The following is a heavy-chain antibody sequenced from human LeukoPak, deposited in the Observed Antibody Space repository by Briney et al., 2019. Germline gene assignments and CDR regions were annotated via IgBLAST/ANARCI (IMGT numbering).Heavy chain of an antibody. V-gene: IGHV3-48*02. D-gene: IGHD3-22*01. CDR2: ISSSSSTI. CDR3: AREVKGFYYYGMDV. CDR1: GFTFSSYS. J-gene: IGHJ6*02. Sequence: GGSLRLSRAASGFTFSSYSMNWVRQAPGKGLEWVSYISSSSSTIYYADSVKGRFTISRDNAKNSLYLQMNSLRDEDTAVYYCAREVKGFYYYGMDVWGQGTTVTVSS.